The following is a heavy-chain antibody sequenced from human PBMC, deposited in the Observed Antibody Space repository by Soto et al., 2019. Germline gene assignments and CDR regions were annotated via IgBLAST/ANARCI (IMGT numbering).Heavy chain of an antibody. CDR1: GYTFSSYG. CDR2: INAYNGNT. V-gene: IGHV1-18*01. D-gene: IGHD3-9*01. CDR3: RRTLPPIDF. Sequence: QVQLVQSGAEVKKPGASVKVSCKASGYTFSSYGFSWVRQAPGQGLEWMGWINAYNGNTNYAQKLQGRVTMTTDTFSWTGLIALRNVRLNILAFNLSRRTLPPIDFLGQGTLVTVYS. J-gene: IGHJ4*02.